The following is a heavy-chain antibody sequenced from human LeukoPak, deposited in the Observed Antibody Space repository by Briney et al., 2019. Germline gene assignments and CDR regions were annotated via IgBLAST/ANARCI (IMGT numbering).Heavy chain of an antibody. J-gene: IGHJ5*02. CDR3: ARAYSGSYIEGPNWFDP. Sequence: PSETLSLTCTVSGGSISSSSYYWGWIRQPPGKGLEWIGSIYYSGSTYYNPSLKSRVTISVDTSKNQFSLKLSSVTAADTAVYYCARAYSGSYIEGPNWFDPWGQGTLVTVSS. CDR2: IYYSGST. CDR1: GGSISSSSYY. V-gene: IGHV4-39*01. D-gene: IGHD3-10*01.